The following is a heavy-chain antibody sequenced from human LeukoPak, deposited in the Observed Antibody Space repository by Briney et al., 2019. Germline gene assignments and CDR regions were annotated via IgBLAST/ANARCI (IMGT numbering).Heavy chain of an antibody. CDR2: IKQDGSEK. D-gene: IGHD3-22*01. J-gene: IGHJ6*03. CDR3: ARGEDYYDSRGYYYSYYYYYMDV. V-gene: IGHV3-7*01. CDR1: GFTFSSYG. Sequence: PGGSLRLSCAASGFTFSSYGMHWVRQAPGKGLEWVANIKQDGSEKYYVDSVKGRFTISRDNAKDSLYLQMNSLRAEDTAVYYCARGEDYYDSRGYYYSYYYYYMDVWGKGTTVTVSS.